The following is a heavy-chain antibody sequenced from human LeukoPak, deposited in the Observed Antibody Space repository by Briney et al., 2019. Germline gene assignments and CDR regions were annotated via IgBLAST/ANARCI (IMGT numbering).Heavy chain of an antibody. Sequence: GGSLRLSCAASGFTFSSYAMSWVRQAPGKGLEWVSVISGSGGSTYYADSVKGRFTISRDNSKDTLYLQMNSLRAEDTAVYYCAKDKASSSSWYSAFDVWGQGTMVTVSS. CDR3: AKDKASSSSWYSAFDV. D-gene: IGHD6-13*01. CDR1: GFTFSSYA. V-gene: IGHV3-23*01. CDR2: ISGSGGST. J-gene: IGHJ3*01.